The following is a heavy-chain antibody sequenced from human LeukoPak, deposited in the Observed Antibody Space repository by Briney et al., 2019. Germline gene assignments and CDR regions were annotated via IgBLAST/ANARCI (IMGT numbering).Heavy chain of an antibody. J-gene: IGHJ4*02. CDR3: ARWVDLTVY. CDR1: GGSIRSSSYY. D-gene: IGHD3-9*01. Sequence: KPSETLSLTCTVSGGSIRSSSYYWGWIRQPPGKGLEWLVRIYYSGSTYYNRSIKSQFTISVDTSKNQFSLKLSSVTAADTAVYYCARWVDLTVYWGQGTLVTVSS. V-gene: IGHV4-39*01. CDR2: IYYSGST.